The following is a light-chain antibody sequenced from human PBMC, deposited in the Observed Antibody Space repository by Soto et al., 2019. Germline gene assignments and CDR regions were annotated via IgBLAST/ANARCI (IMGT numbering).Light chain of an antibody. CDR2: ENN. CDR1: RLDDKF. CDR3: QAWDRYVV. V-gene: IGLV3-1*01. Sequence: SYELTQPPSVSVSPGQTASITCSGDRLDDKFVSWYQKKPGQSPVSVIYENNKRPSGIPERFSASNSGNTATLTISGTQAVDEADYYCQAWDRYVVFGGGTKLTVL. J-gene: IGLJ2*01.